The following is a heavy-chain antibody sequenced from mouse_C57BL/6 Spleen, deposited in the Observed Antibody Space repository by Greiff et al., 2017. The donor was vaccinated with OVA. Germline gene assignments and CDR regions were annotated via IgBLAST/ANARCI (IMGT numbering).Heavy chain of an antibody. V-gene: IGHV1-53*01. Sequence: QVQLQQPGTELVKPGASVKLSCKASGYTFTSYWMHWVKQRPGQGLEWIGNINPSNGGTNYNEKFKSKATLTVDQSSSTAYMQLSSLTSEDSAVYYCARSGIITTVVATPLYAMDYWGQGTSVTVSS. CDR1: GYTFTSYW. CDR2: INPSNGGT. J-gene: IGHJ4*01. CDR3: ARSGIITTVVATPLYAMDY. D-gene: IGHD1-1*01.